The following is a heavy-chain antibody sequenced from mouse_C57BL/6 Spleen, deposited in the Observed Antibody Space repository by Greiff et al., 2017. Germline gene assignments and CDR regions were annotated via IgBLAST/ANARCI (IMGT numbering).Heavy chain of an antibody. Sequence: EVKLVESGGGLVKPGGSLKLSCAASGFTFSSYAMSWVRQTPEKRLEWVATISDGGSYTYYPDNVKGRFTISRDNAKNNLYLQMRHLKSEDTAMYYCARGYSNYWYFDVWGTGTTVTVSS. D-gene: IGHD2-5*01. CDR3: ARGYSNYWYFDV. CDR2: ISDGGSYT. V-gene: IGHV5-4*03. CDR1: GFTFSSYA. J-gene: IGHJ1*03.